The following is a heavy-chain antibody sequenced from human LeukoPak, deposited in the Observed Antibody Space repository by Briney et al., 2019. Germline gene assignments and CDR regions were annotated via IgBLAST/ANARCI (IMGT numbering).Heavy chain of an antibody. D-gene: IGHD2-2*01. CDR1: GFTFSNHE. CDR3: ARGLRRGLCSSASCSVFDY. Sequence: PGGSLRLSCVASGFTFSNHEMNWVRQAPGKGLEWLSYISNDANTIYYADSVRGRFSISRDNAKNSLFLQLNSPSAEDTAIYYCARGLRRGLCSSASCSVFDYWGQGTLVTVSS. CDR2: ISNDANTI. V-gene: IGHV3-48*03. J-gene: IGHJ4*02.